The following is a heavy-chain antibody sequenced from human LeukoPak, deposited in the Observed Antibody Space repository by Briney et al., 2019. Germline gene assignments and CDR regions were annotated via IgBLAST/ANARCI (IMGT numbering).Heavy chain of an antibody. Sequence: PGGSLRLSCAASGFTFSNYAMSWVRQAPGKGLEWVSYISSSGSTIYYADSVKGRFTISRDNAKNSLYLQMNSLRAEDTAVYYCARAYGGFEYFQHWGQGTLVTVSS. CDR1: GFTFSNYA. V-gene: IGHV3-11*01. J-gene: IGHJ1*01. CDR3: ARAYGGFEYFQH. CDR2: ISSSGSTI. D-gene: IGHD5-12*01.